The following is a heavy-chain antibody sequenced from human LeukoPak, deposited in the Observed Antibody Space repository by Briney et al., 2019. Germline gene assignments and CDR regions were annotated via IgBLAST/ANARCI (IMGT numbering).Heavy chain of an antibody. Sequence: PGGSLRLSCAASGFTFSSYWLSWVRQPPGKGLEWVANIQQDGSEKNYVDSVKGRFTISRDNGKNSLYLQMNSLRAEDTAVYYCARPHLDHDDLFDYWGQGTLVTVSS. CDR3: ARPHLDHDDLFDY. CDR2: IQQDGSEK. V-gene: IGHV3-7*01. J-gene: IGHJ4*02. CDR1: GFTFSSYW. D-gene: IGHD4-17*01.